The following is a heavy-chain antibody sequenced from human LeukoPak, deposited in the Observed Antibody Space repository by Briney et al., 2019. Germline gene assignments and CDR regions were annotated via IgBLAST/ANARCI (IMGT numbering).Heavy chain of an antibody. Sequence: PGGSLRLSCAASGFTFSSYAMHWVRQAPGKGLEWVAVISYDGSNKYYADSVKGRFTISRDNSKNTLYLQMNSLRAEDTAVYYCARGYYDFWSGYPSPALYYMDVWGKGTTVTVSS. V-gene: IGHV3-30-3*01. CDR2: ISYDGSNK. D-gene: IGHD3-3*01. CDR3: ARGYYDFWSGYPSPALYYMDV. J-gene: IGHJ6*03. CDR1: GFTFSSYA.